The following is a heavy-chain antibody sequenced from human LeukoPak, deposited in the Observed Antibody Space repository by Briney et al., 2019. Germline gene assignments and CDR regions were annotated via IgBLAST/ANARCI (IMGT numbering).Heavy chain of an antibody. V-gene: IGHV3-23*01. D-gene: IGHD2-8*01. CDR3: AKHVSAIRYFDY. CDR2: ISNNGGYT. Sequence: GGSLRLSCAASGFTFSSSAMSWVRQAPGKGLEWVSAISNNGGYTYYADSVQGRFTISRDNSKSTLCLQMNSLRAEDTAVYYCAKHVSAIRYFDYWGQGTLVTVSS. CDR1: GFTFSSSA. J-gene: IGHJ4*02.